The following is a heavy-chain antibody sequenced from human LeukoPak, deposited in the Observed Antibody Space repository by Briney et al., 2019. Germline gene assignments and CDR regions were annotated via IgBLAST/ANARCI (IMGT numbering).Heavy chain of an antibody. Sequence: ASVTVSCKAFGYTFKDYSLHWVRQAPGQGLEWMGWVTPKTGDAKFAPKFRGGVTMTSDTSVNTTFLTLSSLRSDDTAIYYCAREVPHPEYGDNNFYGLDVWGQGTAVIVSS. V-gene: IGHV1-2*02. D-gene: IGHD4-17*01. CDR3: AREVPHPEYGDNNFYGLDV. CDR2: VTPKTGDA. CDR1: GYTFKDYS. J-gene: IGHJ6*02.